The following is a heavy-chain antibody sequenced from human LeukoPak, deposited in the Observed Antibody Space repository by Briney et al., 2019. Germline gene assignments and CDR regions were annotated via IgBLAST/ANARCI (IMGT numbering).Heavy chain of an antibody. CDR2: INPNNGIT. V-gene: IGHV1-2*02. Sequence: ASVKVSCKASGYTFTGYYIHWVRQAPGQGLEWMGWINPNNGITNYAQKFQGRVTMTRDTSINTAYMDLSHLRSNDTAVHYCATDRYSSDSGAYPGEAGFDYWGQGTLVTVSS. J-gene: IGHJ4*02. CDR3: ATDRYSSDSGAYPGEAGFDY. D-gene: IGHD3-22*01. CDR1: GYTFTGYY.